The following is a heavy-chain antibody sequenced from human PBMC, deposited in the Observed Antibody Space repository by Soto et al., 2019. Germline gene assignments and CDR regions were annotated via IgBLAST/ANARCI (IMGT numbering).Heavy chain of an antibody. J-gene: IGHJ4*02. D-gene: IGHD6-19*01. Sequence: RHTITLACTFSVDSLSPGGVEKSWIRQPPGKALEWLALIYWDDDKRYSPSLKSRLTITKDTSKNQVVLTMTNMDPVDTATYYCAHRLYSSAWPWDSGVFDYWGQGTLVTVSS. V-gene: IGHV2-5*02. CDR3: AHRLYSSAWPWDSGVFDY. CDR2: IYWDDDK. CDR1: VDSLSPGGVE.